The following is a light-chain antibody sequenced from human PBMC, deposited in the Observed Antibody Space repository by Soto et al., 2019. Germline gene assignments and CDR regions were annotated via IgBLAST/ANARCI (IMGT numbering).Light chain of an antibody. Sequence: RLTQSPSSLSASVGDTVTISCRASQDIYTYLAWYQQKPGKAPTLLIFDASSLHYGVPPRFAGSGSGSEFTLTINRQQADDFATYYCQHYTLYAAPFGQGTRV. CDR1: QDIYTY. J-gene: IGKJ5*01. CDR3: QHYTLYAAP. CDR2: DAS. V-gene: IGKV1-5*01.